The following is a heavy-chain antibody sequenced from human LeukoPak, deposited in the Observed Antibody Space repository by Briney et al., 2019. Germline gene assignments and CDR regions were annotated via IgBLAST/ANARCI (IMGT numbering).Heavy chain of an antibody. D-gene: IGHD3-9*01. J-gene: IGHJ4*02. CDR1: GGSISSYY. V-gene: IGHV4-59*01. CDR2: IYYSGST. Sequence: SETLSLTCTVSGGSISSYYWSWIRQPPGKGLEWIGYIYYSGSTSYNPSLKSRVTISVDTSKNQFSLKLRSVTAADTAVYYCARVTGYTIEDYFDYWGQGTLVTVSS. CDR3: ARVTGYTIEDYFDY.